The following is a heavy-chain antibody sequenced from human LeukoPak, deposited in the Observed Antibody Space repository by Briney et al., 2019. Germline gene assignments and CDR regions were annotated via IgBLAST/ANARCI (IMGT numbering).Heavy chain of an antibody. CDR3: ASHSVAVLPIATFDY. CDR2: ISGTGSYI. D-gene: IGHD2-21*01. Sequence: KPGGSLRLSCAASGFTFSPYSMNWVRQAPGKGLEWVSSISGTGSYIYYADSVTGRFTISRDNPKNSLYLQMNSLRADDTAMYFCASHSVAVLPIATFDYWGQGTLVTVSS. V-gene: IGHV3-21*01. J-gene: IGHJ4*02. CDR1: GFTFSPYS.